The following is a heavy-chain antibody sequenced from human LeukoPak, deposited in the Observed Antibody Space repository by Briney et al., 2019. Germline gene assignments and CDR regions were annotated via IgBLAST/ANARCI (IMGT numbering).Heavy chain of an antibody. Sequence: GGSLRLSCAASGFTFRTYAMHWVRQAPGKGLEGVAVFTYDGSDTYYADSVKGRFTIFSDNSKNTLFLQMNSLRPEDTAVYYCAREADAFDIWGQGTMVTVSS. J-gene: IGHJ3*02. CDR2: FTYDGSDT. CDR3: AREADAFDI. V-gene: IGHV3-30*04. CDR1: GFTFRTYA.